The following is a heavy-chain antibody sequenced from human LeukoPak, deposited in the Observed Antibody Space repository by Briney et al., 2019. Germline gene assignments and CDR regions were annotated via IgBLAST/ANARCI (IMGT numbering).Heavy chain of an antibody. D-gene: IGHD3-10*01. CDR1: GFTFTSSA. J-gene: IGHJ3*02. CDR3: AADLYGSGQSMGAFDI. Sequence: SVKVSCKASGFTFTSSAVQWVRQARGQRLEWIGWIVIGSGNTNYAQKFQERVTITRDMSTSTAYMELSSLRSEDTAVYYYAADLYGSGQSMGAFDIWGQGTMVTVSS. V-gene: IGHV1-58*01. CDR2: IVIGSGNT.